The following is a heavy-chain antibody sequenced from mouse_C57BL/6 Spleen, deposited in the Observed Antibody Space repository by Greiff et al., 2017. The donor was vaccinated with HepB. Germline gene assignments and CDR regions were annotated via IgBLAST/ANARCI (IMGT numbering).Heavy chain of an antibody. CDR1: GFTFSDYG. CDR2: ISSGSSTI. J-gene: IGHJ3*01. D-gene: IGHD2-2*01. V-gene: IGHV5-17*01. Sequence: EVHLVESGGGLVKPGGSLKLSCAASGFTFSDYGMHWVRQAPEKGLEWVAYISSGSSTIYYADTVKGRFTISRDNAKNTLFLQMTSLRSEDTAMYYCAREEVTTGRRAWFAYWGQGTLVTVSA. CDR3: AREEVTTGRRAWFAY.